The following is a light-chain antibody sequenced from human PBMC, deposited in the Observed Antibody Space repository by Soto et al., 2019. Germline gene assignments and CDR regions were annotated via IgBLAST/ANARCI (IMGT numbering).Light chain of an antibody. Sequence: EIVLTQSPGTLSLSPGERATLSCRASQSVSSSYLAWYQQKPGQAPRLLIYGASTRATGIPARFGGSGSGTEFTLTISSLQSEDFAVYYCQQYNNWPITFGQGTRLEIK. CDR2: GAS. CDR3: QQYNNWPIT. V-gene: IGKV3-15*01. J-gene: IGKJ5*01. CDR1: QSVSSSY.